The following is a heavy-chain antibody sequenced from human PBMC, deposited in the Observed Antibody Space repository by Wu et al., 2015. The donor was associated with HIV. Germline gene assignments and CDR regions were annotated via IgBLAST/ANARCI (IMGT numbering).Heavy chain of an antibody. CDR2: ISAYNGNT. CDR1: GYTFTSYG. V-gene: IGHV1-18*01. CDR3: ARVQSGTGNESGGYNWFDP. D-gene: IGHD1-1*01. J-gene: IGHJ5*02. Sequence: QVQLVQSGAEVKKPGASVKVSCKASGYTFTSYGISWVRQAPGQGLEWMGWISAYNGNTNYAQKLQCRVTMTTDTSTSTAYMELRSLRSDDTAVYYCARVQSGTGNESGGYNWFDPWGQGTLVTVSS.